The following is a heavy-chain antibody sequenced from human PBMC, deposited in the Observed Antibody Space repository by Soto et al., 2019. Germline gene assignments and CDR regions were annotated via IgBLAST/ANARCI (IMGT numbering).Heavy chain of an antibody. V-gene: IGHV1-18*01. CDR2: ISAYNGNT. D-gene: IGHD4-4*01. CDR1: GYTFTSYV. J-gene: IGHJ6*03. CDR3: ARGIYSGYYYYYMDV. Sequence: SSLKLSCKSSGYTFTSYVISWVRQAPGQGLEWMGWISAYNGNTNYAQKLQGRVTMTTDTSTSTAYMELRSLRSDDTAVYYCARGIYSGYYYYYMDVWGKGTTVTVSS.